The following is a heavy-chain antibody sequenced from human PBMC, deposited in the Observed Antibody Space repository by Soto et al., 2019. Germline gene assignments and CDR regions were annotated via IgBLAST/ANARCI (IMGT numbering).Heavy chain of an antibody. V-gene: IGHV4-34*01. J-gene: IGHJ6*02. D-gene: IGHD3-22*01. Sequence: PSETLSLTCAVYGGSFSGYYWSWIRQPPGKGLEWIGEINHSGSTNYNPSLKSRVTISVDTSKNQFSLKLSSVTAADTAVYYCARRRDSSGYYPRYYYGMDAWGQGTTVTVSS. CDR1: GGSFSGYY. CDR3: ARRRDSSGYYPRYYYGMDA. CDR2: INHSGST.